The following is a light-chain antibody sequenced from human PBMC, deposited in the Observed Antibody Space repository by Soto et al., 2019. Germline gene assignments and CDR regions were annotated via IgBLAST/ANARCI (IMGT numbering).Light chain of an antibody. Sequence: EIVLTQSPGTLSLSPGETVTLSCRASQSISSNYVAWFQPKPGQAPRLLIYGASSRAPGIPERFSGSGSGTDFSLTINRLEPEDSAVFYCQQYGYPQLTFGGGTKVESK. V-gene: IGKV3-20*01. CDR1: QSISSNY. CDR3: QQYGYPQLT. J-gene: IGKJ4*01. CDR2: GAS.